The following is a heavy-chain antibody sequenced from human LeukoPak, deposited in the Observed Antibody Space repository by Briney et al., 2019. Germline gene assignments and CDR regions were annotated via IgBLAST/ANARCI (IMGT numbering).Heavy chain of an antibody. V-gene: IGHV3-15*01. CDR1: GFTFSNAW. J-gene: IGHJ4*02. CDR2: IKSKSDGGTT. CDR3: STAPSKVDY. Sequence: GGSLRLSCAASGFTFSNAWMTWVRQAPGKGLEWVGRIKSKSDGGTTDYAEPVKGRFTISRDDSKNMLYLQMTSLKTVDTAVYYCSTAPSKVDYWGQGTLVTVSS.